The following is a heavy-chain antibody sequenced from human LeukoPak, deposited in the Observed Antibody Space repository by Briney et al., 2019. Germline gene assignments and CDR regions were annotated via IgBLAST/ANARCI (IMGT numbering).Heavy chain of an antibody. CDR1: GYTFTSYG. CDR3: ARDSSGIWRCYLWFDP. V-gene: IGHV1-18*01. D-gene: IGHD3-16*02. CDR2: ISAYNGNT. J-gene: IGHJ5*02. Sequence: ASVKVSCKASGYTFTSYGISWVRQAPGQGLEWLGWISAYNGNTNYAQKLQGRVTMTTDTSTSTAYMELRSLRSDDTAVYYCARDSSGIWRCYLWFDPWGQGTLVTVSS.